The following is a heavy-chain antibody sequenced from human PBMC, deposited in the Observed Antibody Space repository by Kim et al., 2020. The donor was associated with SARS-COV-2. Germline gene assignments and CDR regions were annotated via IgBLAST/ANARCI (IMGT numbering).Heavy chain of an antibody. V-gene: IGHV4-39*02. CDR2: LSYSGST. J-gene: IGHJ4*02. CDR3: AIEATYGVDY. CDR1: GGSISSNCYY. Sequence: SETLSLTCTVSGGSISSNCYYWGRIRQPPGQGLEGIVNLSYSGSTYYYPTRRVRITIAIATSKNPLSLNSSSAAAAAAAVYYCAIEATYGVDYWGQGTLV. D-gene: IGHD1-26*01.